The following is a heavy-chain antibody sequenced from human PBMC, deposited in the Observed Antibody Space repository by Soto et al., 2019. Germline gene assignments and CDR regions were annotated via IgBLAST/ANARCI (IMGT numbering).Heavy chain of an antibody. V-gene: IGHV1-69*12. CDR3: ASQSGWNYYYGMDV. Sequence: QVQLVQSGAEVKQPGSSLKVSCKASGGTFSSYAISWVRQAPGKGLEWVGGIIPIFGTANYAQKFQGRVTITADESTRTAYMEVSSLSSEDTAVYYWASQSGWNYYYGMDVWGQGTTVTVAS. J-gene: IGHJ6*02. D-gene: IGHD3-3*01. CDR1: GGTFSSYA. CDR2: IIPIFGTA.